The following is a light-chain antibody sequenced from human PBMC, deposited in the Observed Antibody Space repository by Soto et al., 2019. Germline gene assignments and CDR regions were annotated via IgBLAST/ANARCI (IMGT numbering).Light chain of an antibody. Sequence: LTQPRSVSGSPGQSVTISCTGTSSDVGGYNYVSWYQQHPGKAPKLMIYDVSKRPSGVPDRFSGSKSGNTASLTISGLQAEDEADYYCCSYAGSYTYVLGTG. CDR1: SSDVGGYNY. CDR3: CSYAGSYTYV. V-gene: IGLV2-11*01. CDR2: DVS. J-gene: IGLJ1*01.